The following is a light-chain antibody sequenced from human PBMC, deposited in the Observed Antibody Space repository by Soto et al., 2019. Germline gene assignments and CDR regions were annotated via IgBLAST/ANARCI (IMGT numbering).Light chain of an antibody. CDR3: SSYTTSDTRQIV. Sequence: QSALTQPASGSGSPGQSITISCTGTSSDVGGYNYVSWYQHHPGKAPKLIIYDVTNRPSGVSNPFSGSKSGNTASPTISGLQPEDEADYYCSSYTTSDTRQIVFGTGTKVTVL. V-gene: IGLV2-14*03. CDR1: SSDVGGYNY. J-gene: IGLJ1*01. CDR2: DVT.